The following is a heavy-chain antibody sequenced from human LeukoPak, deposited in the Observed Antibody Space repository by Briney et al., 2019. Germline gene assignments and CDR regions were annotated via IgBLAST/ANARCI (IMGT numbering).Heavy chain of an antibody. J-gene: IGHJ6*03. V-gene: IGHV4-59*01. CDR2: IYYSGST. D-gene: IGHD3-9*01. CDR1: GGSLSSYY. Sequence: SETLSLTCTVSGGSLSSYYWSWIRQPPGKGLERMGHIYYSGSTNYNPSLRSGVTISVETTKKKCSLKLSSVTAADTPVYYCARGRVLRYFEHYMDVWGKGTTVTISS. CDR3: ARGRVLRYFEHYMDV.